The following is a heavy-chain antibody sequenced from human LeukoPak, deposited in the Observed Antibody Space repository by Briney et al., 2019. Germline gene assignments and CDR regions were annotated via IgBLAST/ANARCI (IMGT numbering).Heavy chain of an antibody. CDR1: GXTXXXXX. CDR3: ARARVVVAATPSWFDP. V-gene: IGHV1-18*01. CDR2: XSAYNXNT. D-gene: IGHD2-15*01. J-gene: IGHJ5*02. Sequence: GASVKVSCKASGXTXXXXXXSXXXXXXGXGXXWXXXXSAYNXNTNYAQKLQGRVTMTTDTSTSTAYMELSSLRSEDTAVYYCARARVVVAATPSWFDPWGQGTLVTVSS.